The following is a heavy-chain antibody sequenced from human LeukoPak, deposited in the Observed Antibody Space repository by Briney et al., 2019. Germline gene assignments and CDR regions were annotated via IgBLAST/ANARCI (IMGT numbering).Heavy chain of an antibody. CDR2: VYTGGST. CDR3: AREGPQTTVTPYYFDY. Sequence: PGGSLRLSCAASGFTVSSNYINWVRQAPGKGLEWVSVVYTGGSTSYADSVKGRFTISRDNSKNTVYLQMNSLRAEDTAVYYCAREGPQTTVTPYYFDYWGQGTLVTVSS. D-gene: IGHD4-17*01. J-gene: IGHJ4*02. V-gene: IGHV3-53*01. CDR1: GFTVSSNY.